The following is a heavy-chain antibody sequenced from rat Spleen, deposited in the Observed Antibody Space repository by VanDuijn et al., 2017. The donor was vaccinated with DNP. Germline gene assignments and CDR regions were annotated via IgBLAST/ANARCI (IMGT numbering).Heavy chain of an antibody. D-gene: IGHD1-10*01. J-gene: IGHJ4*01. Sequence: EVQLVESGGGLVQPGRSLKLSCAASGFTFSDYYMAWVRQAPTKGLELVAYISYAGGSTYYGDSVKGRFTISRDNAKNTLYLQMNSLRSEDTATYYCAREDNNYVGYAMDAWGQGTSVTVSS. CDR1: GFTFSDYY. V-gene: IGHV5-20*01. CDR2: ISYAGGST. CDR3: AREDNNYVGYAMDA.